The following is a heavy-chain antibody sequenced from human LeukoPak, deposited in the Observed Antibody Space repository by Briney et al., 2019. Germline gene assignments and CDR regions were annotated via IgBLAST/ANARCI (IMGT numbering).Heavy chain of an antibody. J-gene: IGHJ6*02. Sequence: GGSLRLSCAASGFTFSSYAMSWVHQAPGKGLEWVSAVSGSGGSTYYADSVKGRFTISRDNSKNTLYLQMNSLRAEDTAIYYCARAQAVGASYYGMDVWGQGTTVTVSS. CDR3: ARAQAVGASYYGMDV. CDR2: VSGSGGST. V-gene: IGHV3-23*01. CDR1: GFTFSSYA. D-gene: IGHD1-26*01.